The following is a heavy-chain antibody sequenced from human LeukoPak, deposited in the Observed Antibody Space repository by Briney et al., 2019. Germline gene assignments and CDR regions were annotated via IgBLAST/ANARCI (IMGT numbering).Heavy chain of an antibody. J-gene: IGHJ4*02. CDR1: GHTLSELT. V-gene: IGHV1-24*01. CDR3: ATEMTSGVPDY. Sequence: ASVKVSCKVSGHTLSELTMYWVRQAPGKGLEWMGGFDPENDERMYARNFRGRVTMTEDTSTDTAYMELSSLRSDDTAVYFCATEMTSGVPDYWGQGTPVTVSS. CDR2: FDPENDER. D-gene: IGHD4-11*01.